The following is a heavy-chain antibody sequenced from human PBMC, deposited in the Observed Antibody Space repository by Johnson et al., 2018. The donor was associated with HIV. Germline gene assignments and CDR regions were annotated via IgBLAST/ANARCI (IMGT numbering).Heavy chain of an antibody. CDR2: TQYDGSKT. CDR1: GFSFSSYG. CDR3: AKETRESRSAFDV. V-gene: IGHV3-30*02. J-gene: IGHJ3*01. Sequence: QVQLVESGGGVVQPGGSLRLSCAATGFSFSSYGMHWVRQAPGKGLEWVAFTQYDGSKTYYGDSVRGRFTISRDNSKKTLYLEINSLRTEDTAIYFCAKETRESRSAFDVWGQGTMVTVSS. D-gene: IGHD3-22*01.